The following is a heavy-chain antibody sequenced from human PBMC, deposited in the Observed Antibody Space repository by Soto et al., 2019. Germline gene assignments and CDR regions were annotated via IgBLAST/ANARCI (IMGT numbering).Heavy chain of an antibody. CDR3: SRGILV. CDR1: GYSISSSNW. J-gene: IGHJ4*02. Sequence: ASETLSLTCAVSGYSISSSNWWGWIRQPPGKGLEWIGYIYYSGTTYYNPSLKSRVTMSVDTSKNQFSLMLNSVTAADTAVYYCSRGILVWGKGTLVTVSS. D-gene: IGHD2-15*01. CDR2: IYYSGTT. V-gene: IGHV4-28*01.